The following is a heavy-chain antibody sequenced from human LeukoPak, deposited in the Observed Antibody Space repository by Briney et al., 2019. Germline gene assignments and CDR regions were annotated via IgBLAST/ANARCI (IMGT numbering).Heavy chain of an antibody. V-gene: IGHV3-23*01. J-gene: IGHJ5*01. CDR1: GFTFSIYA. Sequence: GGCLRLSCAASGFTFSIYAMSWVRQAPGKGLEWVSSISGSGDLTYYAGSVKGRFTISRDNSKNTLYLQMNSLRAEDTAIYYCAKDRPNYYGNNGHYYRRDGDSWGQGTLVTVSS. CDR2: ISGSGDLT. D-gene: IGHD3-22*01. CDR3: AKDRPNYYGNNGHYYRRDGDS.